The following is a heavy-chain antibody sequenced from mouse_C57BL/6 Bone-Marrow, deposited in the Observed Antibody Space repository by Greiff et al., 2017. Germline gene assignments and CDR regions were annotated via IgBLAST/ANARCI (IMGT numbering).Heavy chain of an antibody. J-gene: IGHJ3*01. CDR2: IDPETGGT. D-gene: IGHD3-1*01. V-gene: IGHV1-15*01. CDR3: TPFGWFAY. Sequence: VQLVESGAELVRPGASVTLSCKASGYTFTDYEMHWVKQTPVHGLEWIGAIDPETGGTAYNQKFKGKAILTADKSSSTAYMELRSLTSEDSAVYYCTPFGWFAYWGQGTLVTVSA. CDR1: GYTFTDYE.